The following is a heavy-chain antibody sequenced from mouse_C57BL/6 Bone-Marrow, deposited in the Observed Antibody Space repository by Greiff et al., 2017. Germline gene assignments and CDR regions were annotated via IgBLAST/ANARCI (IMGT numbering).Heavy chain of an antibody. CDR3: ARRDYYGSLWYFDV. CDR2: IHPNSGST. Sequence: QVQLQQPGAELVKPGASVKLSCKASGYTFTSYWMHWVKQRPGQGLEWIGMIHPNSGSTNYNEKFKSKATLTVDKSSSTAYMHLSSLTSEDSAVYYCARRDYYGSLWYFDVWGTGTTVTVSS. V-gene: IGHV1-64*01. D-gene: IGHD1-1*01. CDR1: GYTFTSYW. J-gene: IGHJ1*03.